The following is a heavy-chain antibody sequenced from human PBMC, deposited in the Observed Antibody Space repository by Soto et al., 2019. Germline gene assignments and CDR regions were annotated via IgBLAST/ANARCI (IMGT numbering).Heavy chain of an antibody. V-gene: IGHV1-18*04. D-gene: IGHD5-12*01. CDR1: GYTFTSYG. J-gene: IGHJ5*02. CDR2: ISAYNGNT. Sequence: ASVKVSCKASGYTFTSYGISWVRQAPGQGLEWMGWISAYNGNTNYAQKLQGRVTMTTDTSTSTAYMELRSLRSDDTAVYYCGGYSGYHPIFDPWGQGTLVTVSS. CDR3: GGYSGYHPIFDP.